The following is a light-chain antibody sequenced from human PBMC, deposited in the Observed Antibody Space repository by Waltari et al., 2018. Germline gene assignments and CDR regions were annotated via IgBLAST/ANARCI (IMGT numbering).Light chain of an antibody. CDR1: QDISNY. CDR2: GAS. V-gene: IGKV1-39*01. CDR3: QQSYTTPFT. J-gene: IGKJ3*01. Sequence: DIQMTKSPSSLSASVGDRVTITCQASQDISNYLNWYQQKPGKAPNLLIYGASSLERGVPSRFSGSGSGTDFTLTISSLHPEDFATYYCQQSYTTPFTFGPGTKVDLK.